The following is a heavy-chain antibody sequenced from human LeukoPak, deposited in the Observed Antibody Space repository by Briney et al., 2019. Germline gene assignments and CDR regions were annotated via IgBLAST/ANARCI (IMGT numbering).Heavy chain of an antibody. CDR1: GFTFSSNA. D-gene: IGHD3-10*01. CDR3: AKDDAWLRFGE. CDR2: LSGGGDST. V-gene: IGHV3-23*01. Sequence: GGSLRLSCEASGFTFSSNAMSWVRQAPGKGLEWVSALSGGGDSTCYADSVKGRFTISRDNSKNTLYLEVISLTAEDTAVYYCAKDDAWLRFGEWSQGTLVTVSS. J-gene: IGHJ4*02.